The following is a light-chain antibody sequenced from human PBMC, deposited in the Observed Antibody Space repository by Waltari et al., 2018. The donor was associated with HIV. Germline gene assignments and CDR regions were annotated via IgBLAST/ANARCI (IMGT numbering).Light chain of an antibody. V-gene: IGKV2-24*01. J-gene: IGKJ2*01. CDR3: VQTTQFPYT. CDR2: KVS. Sequence: LMTQSPLSSPVTLGQTATISCRSSQSLGHSDGRTYLSSLQQRPGQPPRLLIHKVSNLFSGVSDRFSGSGSGTDFTLKIDRVEPADVGVYYCVQTTQFPYTFGQGTKLEIQ. CDR1: QSLGHSDGRTY.